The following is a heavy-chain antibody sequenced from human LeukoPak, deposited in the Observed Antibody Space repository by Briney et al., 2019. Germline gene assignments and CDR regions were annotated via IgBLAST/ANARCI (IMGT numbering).Heavy chain of an antibody. CDR3: ARDGRDTSALYNPLRFDY. V-gene: IGHV4-34*01. CDR1: GGSFSGYY. Sequence: PSETLSLTCGVYGGSFSGYYWSWIRQPPGKGLEWIGEINHRGNTNYNPSLKSRVTISVDTSKNQFSLRLSSVTAADTAVYYCARDGRDTSALYNPLRFDYWGQGTLVTVSS. CDR2: INHRGNT. D-gene: IGHD1-1*01. J-gene: IGHJ4*02.